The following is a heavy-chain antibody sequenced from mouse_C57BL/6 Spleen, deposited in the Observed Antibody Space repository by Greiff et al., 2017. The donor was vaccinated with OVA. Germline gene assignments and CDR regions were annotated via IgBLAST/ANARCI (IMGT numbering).Heavy chain of an antibody. CDR1: GYTFTSYW. J-gene: IGHJ2*01. V-gene: IGHV1-64*01. Sequence: VQLQQPGAELVKPGASVKLSCKASGYTFTSYWMHWVKQRPGQGLEWIGMIRPNSGSTNYNEKFKSKATLTVDKSSSTAYMQLSSLTSEDSAVYYCAGLRRDYFDYWGQGTTLTVSS. CDR2: IRPNSGST. D-gene: IGHD2-2*01. CDR3: AGLRRDYFDY.